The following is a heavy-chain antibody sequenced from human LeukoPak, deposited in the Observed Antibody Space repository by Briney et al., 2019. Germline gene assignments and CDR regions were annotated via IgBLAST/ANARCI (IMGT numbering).Heavy chain of an antibody. CDR1: GGSFSGYY. D-gene: IGHD5-18*01. CDR2: INHSGST. CDR3: ARGNGGGRYSYGLPVDY. V-gene: IGHV4-34*01. J-gene: IGHJ4*02. Sequence: SETLSLTCAVYGGSFSGYYWSWICQPPGKGLEWIGEINHSGSTNYNPSLKSRVTISVDTSKNQFSLKLSSVTAADTAVYYCARGNGGGRYSYGLPVDYWGQGTLVTVSS.